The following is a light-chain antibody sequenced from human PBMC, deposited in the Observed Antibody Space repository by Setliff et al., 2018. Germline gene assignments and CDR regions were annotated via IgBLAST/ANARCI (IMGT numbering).Light chain of an antibody. CDR3: LSYTSKSTHAL. Sequence: QSVLPQPAAVSGSPGQSITISCAGTSSDVGGYNYASWYQQHPGKAPKLMIYEVTKRPSGVSDRFSGSKSGNTASLTISGLQAEDEADYYCLSYTSKSTHALFAGGTKVTVL. V-gene: IGLV2-14*03. CDR1: SSDVGGYNY. CDR2: EVT. J-gene: IGLJ2*01.